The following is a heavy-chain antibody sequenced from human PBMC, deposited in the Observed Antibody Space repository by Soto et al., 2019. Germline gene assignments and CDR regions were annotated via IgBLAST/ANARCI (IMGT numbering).Heavy chain of an antibody. CDR1: GGSIKSYY. CDR3: ARVGGAPLGAFDI. J-gene: IGHJ3*02. Sequence: SETLSLTCSVSGGSIKSYYWSWIRQPPGRGLEWIGYIFYSGSIKYNPSLKSRVTISLDTSKNQFSLKLTSVTSADTAVYYCARVGGAPLGAFDIWGQGTTVTVSS. CDR2: IFYSGSI. D-gene: IGHD2-15*01. V-gene: IGHV4-59*01.